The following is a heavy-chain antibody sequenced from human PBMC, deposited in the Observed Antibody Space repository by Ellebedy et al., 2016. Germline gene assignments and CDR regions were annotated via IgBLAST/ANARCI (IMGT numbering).Heavy chain of an antibody. CDR2: IKSKMNAGTR. CDR3: VTEVSGSFPE. CDR1: GLTLSDAW. D-gene: IGHD1-26*01. V-gene: IGHV3-15*07. Sequence: GESLKISCAASGLTLSDAWMNWVRQAPGKGLEWVGLIKSKMNAGTRDYAAPVKGRFTISRDESKNELYLQMSSLKTEDSAIYYCVTEVSGSFPEWGQGTLVTVSS. J-gene: IGHJ4*02.